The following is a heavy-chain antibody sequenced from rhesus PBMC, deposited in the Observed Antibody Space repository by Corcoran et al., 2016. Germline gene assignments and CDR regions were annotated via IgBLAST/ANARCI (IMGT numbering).Heavy chain of an antibody. Sequence: EVQLVESGGGLVQPGGSLRLSCSASGFTFSSYDMSWVRQAPGKGLVWVSYMIDTGKTIYYADSVKGRFTISRDNAKNSLSLQRSSLRAEDTAVYYCTRDRWGGSFDYWGQGVLVTVSS. CDR1: GFTFSSYD. D-gene: IGHD6-25*01. J-gene: IGHJ4*01. CDR3: TRDRWGGSFDY. V-gene: IGHV3-136*01. CDR2: MIDTGKTI.